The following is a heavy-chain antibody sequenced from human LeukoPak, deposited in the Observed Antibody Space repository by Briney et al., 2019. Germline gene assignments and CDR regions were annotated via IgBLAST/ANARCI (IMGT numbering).Heavy chain of an antibody. V-gene: IGHV3-7*01. CDR2: IKQDGGEK. J-gene: IGHJ4*02. CDR3: ARTYSSSWYVFFDY. D-gene: IGHD6-13*01. Sequence: GGSLRLSCAASAFTFSSNCMSWDRQAPGKGRKWVANIKQDGGEKYYVDYVKGRFTISRDNAKNSLYLQMNSLRAEDTAVYYCARTYSSSWYVFFDYWGQGTLVTVSS. CDR1: AFTFSSNC.